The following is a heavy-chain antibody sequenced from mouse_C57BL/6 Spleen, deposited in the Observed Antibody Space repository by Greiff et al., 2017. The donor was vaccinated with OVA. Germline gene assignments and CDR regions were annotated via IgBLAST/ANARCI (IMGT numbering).Heavy chain of an antibody. CDR2: IYPGSGST. Sequence: QVQLQQPGAELVKPGASVKMSCKASGYTFTSYWLTWVKQRPGQGLEWIGDIYPGSGSTNYNEKFKSKATLTVDTSSSTAYMQLSSLTSEDSAVYYCAREGKYGNYSFDYWGQGTTLTVSS. J-gene: IGHJ2*01. V-gene: IGHV1-55*01. CDR1: GYTFTSYW. D-gene: IGHD2-10*02. CDR3: AREGKYGNYSFDY.